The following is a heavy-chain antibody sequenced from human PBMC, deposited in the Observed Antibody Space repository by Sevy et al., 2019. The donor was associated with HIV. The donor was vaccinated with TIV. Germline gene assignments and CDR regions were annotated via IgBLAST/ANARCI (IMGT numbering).Heavy chain of an antibody. Sequence: GGSLRLSCAASGFTFSDYFMGWVRQAPGKGLEWVANVDQDGSQKKYVASVKGRFTVSRDNAKNSLYLQMNRLRVDDTAVYYSARELWPGDYWGQGTLVTVSS. D-gene: IGHD2-21*01. CDR3: ARELWPGDY. CDR1: GFTFSDYF. J-gene: IGHJ4*02. V-gene: IGHV3-7*01. CDR2: VDQDGSQK.